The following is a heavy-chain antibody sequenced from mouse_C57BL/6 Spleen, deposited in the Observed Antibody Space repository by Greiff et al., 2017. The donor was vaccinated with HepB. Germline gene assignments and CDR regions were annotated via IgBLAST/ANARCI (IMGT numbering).Heavy chain of an antibody. J-gene: IGHJ4*01. CDR2: ISSGSSTI. CDR3: AKTTIYAMDY. D-gene: IGHD1-1*01. CDR1: GFTFSDYG. Sequence: EVQRVVSGGGLVKPGGSLKLSCAASGFTFSDYGMHWVRQAPEKGLEWVAYISSGSSTIYYADTVKGRFTISRDNAKNTLFLQMTSLRSEDTAMYYCAKTTIYAMDYWGQGTSVTVSS. V-gene: IGHV5-17*01.